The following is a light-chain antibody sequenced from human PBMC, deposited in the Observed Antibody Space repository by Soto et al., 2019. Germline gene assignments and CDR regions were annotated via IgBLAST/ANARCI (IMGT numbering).Light chain of an antibody. CDR3: LQYDTYPLT. J-gene: IGKJ5*01. CDR2: ATS. Sequence: DIQMTQSPSAVSASVGDRVTITCRASQGISNYLAWFQQKPGKVPQRLIYATSSLQSGVPSRFSGSGSGTEFTLTINSLQAEDLATYFCLQYDTYPLTFGQGTRLEIK. CDR1: QGISNY. V-gene: IGKV1-17*03.